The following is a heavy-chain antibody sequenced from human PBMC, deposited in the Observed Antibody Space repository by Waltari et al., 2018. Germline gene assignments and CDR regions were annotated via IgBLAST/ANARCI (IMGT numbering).Heavy chain of an antibody. CDR3: ARNGYYCIDF. Sequence: QVQLQESGPGLVEPSGTLSLTCAVSGGYISSHDWWSWVRQPPGKGLEWIAEIHHTGHTNYNPSLKSRVTISVDTSKNQFSLKLTSLTAADTAIYYCARNGYYCIDFWGQGTLVTVSS. CDR2: IHHTGHT. V-gene: IGHV4-4*02. J-gene: IGHJ4*02. CDR1: GGYISSHDW. D-gene: IGHD3-22*01.